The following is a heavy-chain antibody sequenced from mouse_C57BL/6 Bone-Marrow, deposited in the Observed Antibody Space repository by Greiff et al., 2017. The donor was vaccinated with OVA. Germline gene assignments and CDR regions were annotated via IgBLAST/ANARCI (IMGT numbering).Heavy chain of an antibody. V-gene: IGHV5-12*01. CDR1: GFTFSDYY. D-gene: IGHD2-1*01. CDR2: ISNGGGST. Sequence: DVKLVESGGGLVQPGGSLKLSCAASGFTFSDYYMYWVRQTPEKRLEWVAYISNGGGSTYYPDTVKGRFTISRDNAKNTLYLQMSRLKAEDTAMYYCARSRGNYFAYWGQGTLVTVSA. CDR3: ARSRGNYFAY. J-gene: IGHJ3*01.